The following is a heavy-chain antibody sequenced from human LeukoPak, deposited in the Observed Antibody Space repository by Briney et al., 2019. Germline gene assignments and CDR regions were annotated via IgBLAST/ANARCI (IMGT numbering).Heavy chain of an antibody. CDR1: GYTFTGHY. Sequence: GASVKVSCKASGYTFTGHYMHWVRQAPGQGLEWMGWINPNSGGTNYAQKFQGRVTMTRDTSISTAYMELSRLRSDDTAVYYCARDLGDIVVVPAAMNCVDPWGQGTLVTVSS. CDR2: INPNSGGT. V-gene: IGHV1-2*02. CDR3: ARDLGDIVVVPAAMNCVDP. D-gene: IGHD2-2*01. J-gene: IGHJ5*02.